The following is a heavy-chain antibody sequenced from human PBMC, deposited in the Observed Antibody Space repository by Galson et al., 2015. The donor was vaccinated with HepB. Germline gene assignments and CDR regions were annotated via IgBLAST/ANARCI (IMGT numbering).Heavy chain of an antibody. J-gene: IGHJ4*02. Sequence: SLRLSCAASGFTFSNAWMSWVRQAPGKGLEWVGRIKSKTDGGTTDYAAPVKGRFTISRDDSKNTLYLQMNSLKTEDTAVYYCTTDEIKDLVGATGIDYWGQGTLVTVSS. CDR1: GFTFSNAW. CDR3: TTDEIKDLVGATGIDY. V-gene: IGHV3-15*01. CDR2: IKSKTDGGTT. D-gene: IGHD1-26*01.